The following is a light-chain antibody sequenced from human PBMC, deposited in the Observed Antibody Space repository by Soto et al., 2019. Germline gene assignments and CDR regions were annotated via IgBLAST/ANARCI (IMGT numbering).Light chain of an antibody. CDR2: DVT. Sequence: QSSLTQPRSVSGSPGQSVTISCTGTSSDVGGYNFVSWYQRHPGKAPQLMIYDVTKRPSGVPDRFSGSKSGSTASLTISGLQAGDEADYYCCSYAGSYSLLVFGGGTKLTVL. J-gene: IGLJ2*01. V-gene: IGLV2-11*01. CDR3: CSYAGSYSLLV. CDR1: SSDVGGYNF.